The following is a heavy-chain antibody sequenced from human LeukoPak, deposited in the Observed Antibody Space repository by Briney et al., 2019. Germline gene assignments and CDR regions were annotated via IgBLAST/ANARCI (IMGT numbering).Heavy chain of an antibody. CDR2: IYYSGST. CDR3: ARVWGQLWTFDS. CDR1: GVSISRYY. J-gene: IGHJ4*02. Sequence: PSETLPLTRTVSGVSISRYYWSSIPQPPGKGLEWLGYIYYSGSTNYNPSHKSRVTISVDTSKNQFSLNVSSVTDADTGVYYCARVWGQLWTFDSWGQGSLVTVSS. D-gene: IGHD5-18*01. V-gene: IGHV4-59*01.